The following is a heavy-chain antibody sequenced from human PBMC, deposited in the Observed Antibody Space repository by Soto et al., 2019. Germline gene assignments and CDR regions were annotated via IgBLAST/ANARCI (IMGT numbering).Heavy chain of an antibody. CDR3: AREFSNSPEAFDS. CDR1: GGSVSSDNYY. J-gene: IGHJ4*02. V-gene: IGHV4-61*01. Sequence: SETLSLTCTVSGGSVSSDNYYWSWIRQPPGRGLEWIGYIYYTGSTNYNPSLKSRVSISADTSRNQFSLKLSSVTAADTAVYYCAREFSNSPEAFDSWGQGSLVTVSS. D-gene: IGHD6-6*01. CDR2: IYYTGST.